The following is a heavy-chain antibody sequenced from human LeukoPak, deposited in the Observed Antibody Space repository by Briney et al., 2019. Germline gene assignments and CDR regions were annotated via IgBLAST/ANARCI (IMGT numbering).Heavy chain of an antibody. Sequence: SETPSLTCGVSGGSVSSTNWWTWIRQPPGKGLEWIGEVHLDGRTNFNPSLKSRLTMSVDLSENHVSLKLTSVTAADTAVYYCAREGGFYRPLDYSGQGTLVTVSS. CDR3: AREGGFYRPLDY. D-gene: IGHD6-25*01. CDR2: VHLDGRT. J-gene: IGHJ4*02. V-gene: IGHV4-4*02. CDR1: GGSVSSTNW.